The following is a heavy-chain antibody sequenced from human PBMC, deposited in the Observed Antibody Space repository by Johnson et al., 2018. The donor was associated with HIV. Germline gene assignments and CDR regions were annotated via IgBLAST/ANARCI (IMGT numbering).Heavy chain of an antibody. CDR3: ARDVRWLPDAFDI. D-gene: IGHD5-24*01. J-gene: IGHJ3*02. V-gene: IGHV3-66*01. Sequence: VQLVESGGGLVQPGGSLRLSCAASGFTVSSNYMSWVRQAPGKGLEWVSVIYSGGNTYYADSVKGRLTISRDNSKNTQYLQMNSLRAEDTAVYYCARDVRWLPDAFDIWGQGTMVTVSS. CDR2: IYSGGNT. CDR1: GFTVSSNY.